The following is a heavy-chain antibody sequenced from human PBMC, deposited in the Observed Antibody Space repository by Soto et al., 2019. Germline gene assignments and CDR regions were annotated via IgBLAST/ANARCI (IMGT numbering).Heavy chain of an antibody. CDR1: GFTFSSYG. J-gene: IGHJ1*01. V-gene: IGHV3-30*18. CDR3: AKDGPGYYDFWSGYLGYFQH. CDR2: ISYDGSNK. D-gene: IGHD3-3*01. Sequence: ESGGGVVQPGRSLRLSCAASGFTFSSYGMHWVRQAPGKGLEWVAVISYDGSNKYYADSVKGRFTISRDNSKNTLYLQMNSLRAEDTAVYYCAKDGPGYYDFWSGYLGYFQHWGQGTLVTVSS.